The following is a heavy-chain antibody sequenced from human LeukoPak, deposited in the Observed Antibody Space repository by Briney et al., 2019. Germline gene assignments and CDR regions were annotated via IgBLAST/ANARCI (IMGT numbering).Heavy chain of an antibody. V-gene: IGHV3-30-3*01. Sequence: PGGSLRLSCAASGFTFSSYAMHWVRQAPGKGLEWVAVISYDGSNKYYADSVKGRFTISRDNSKNTLYLQMNSLRAEDTAVYYCARDFSDYGDYITYFDYWGQGTLVTVSS. CDR2: ISYDGSNK. CDR3: ARDFSDYGDYITYFDY. D-gene: IGHD4-17*01. J-gene: IGHJ4*02. CDR1: GFTFSSYA.